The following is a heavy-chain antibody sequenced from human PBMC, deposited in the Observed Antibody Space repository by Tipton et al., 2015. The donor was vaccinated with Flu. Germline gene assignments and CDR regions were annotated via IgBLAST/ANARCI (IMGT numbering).Heavy chain of an antibody. CDR1: GGSISSSSYY. J-gene: IGHJ4*02. D-gene: IGHD3-10*01. Sequence: TLSLTCTVSGGSISSSSYYWGWIRQPPGKGLEWIGSIYYSGSTYYNPSLKSRVTISVDTSKNQFSLKLSSVTAADTAVYYCARGPWFGELLPLDYLGQGTLVTVSS. CDR3: ARGPWFGELLPLDY. CDR2: IYYSGST. V-gene: IGHV4-39*07.